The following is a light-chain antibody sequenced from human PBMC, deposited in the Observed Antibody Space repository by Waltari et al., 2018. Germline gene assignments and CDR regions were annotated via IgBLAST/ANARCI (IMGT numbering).Light chain of an antibody. CDR2: EDN. J-gene: IGLJ7*01. V-gene: IGLV1-51*02. CDR1: RSNIGNNY. CDR3: GTWDSSLSGAV. Sequence: QSVLTQPPSVSAAPGQRGTIPCSGGRSNIGNNYVTWYRQFPGTAPKLLIDEDNERPSGVPGRFSGSKSGTSATLDITGLQAGDEADYYCGTWDSSLSGAVFGGGTHLTVL.